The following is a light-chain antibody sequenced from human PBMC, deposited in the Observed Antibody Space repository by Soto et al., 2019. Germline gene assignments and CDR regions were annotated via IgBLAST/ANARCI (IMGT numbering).Light chain of an antibody. Sequence: QSVLTQPSSASGAPGQRVTISCSGSSSNIGSNTVTWYQQLPGAAPKLLLYSNNQRPSGVPDRFSGSKSGTSASLAIRRLQSEDEADYYCATWDDSLNGWVFDGGTKLTVL. CDR2: SNN. J-gene: IGLJ3*02. CDR1: SSNIGSNT. V-gene: IGLV1-44*01. CDR3: ATWDDSLNGWV.